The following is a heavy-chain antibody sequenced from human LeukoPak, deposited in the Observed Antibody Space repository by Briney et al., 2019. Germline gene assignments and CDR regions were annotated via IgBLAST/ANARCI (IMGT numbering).Heavy chain of an antibody. J-gene: IGHJ4*02. CDR3: AGEESGGYFDY. Sequence: ASVKVSCKASGYTFTNYYMHWVRQAPGQGLEWMGLSNPTGSSTNYAQKFRGRVTMTRDTSTTTVYMELSSLRSDDTAVYYCAGEESGGYFDYWGQGTPVTVSS. CDR1: GYTFTNYY. D-gene: IGHD2-8*02. CDR2: SNPTGSST. V-gene: IGHV1-46*01.